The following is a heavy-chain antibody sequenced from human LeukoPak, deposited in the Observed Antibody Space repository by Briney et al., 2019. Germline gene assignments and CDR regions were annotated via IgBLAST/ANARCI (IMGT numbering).Heavy chain of an antibody. J-gene: IGHJ6*03. CDR1: GYTFTSYD. D-gene: IGHD1-26*01. V-gene: IGHV1-8*03. Sequence: ASVKVSCKASGYTFTSYDINWVRQATGQGLEWMGWMNPNSGNTGYAQKFQGRVTITRNTSISTAYMELSSLRAEDTAVYYCARDYGSYFLPKYYYMDVWGKGTTVTVSS. CDR3: ARDYGSYFLPKYYYMDV. CDR2: MNPNSGNT.